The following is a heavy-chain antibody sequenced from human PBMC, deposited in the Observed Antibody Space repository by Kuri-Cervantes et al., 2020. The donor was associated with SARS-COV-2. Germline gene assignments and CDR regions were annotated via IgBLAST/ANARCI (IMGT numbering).Heavy chain of an antibody. D-gene: IGHD1-26*01. CDR2: MNPNSGYT. Sequence: ASVKVSCRTSGYTFTSYDITWVRQATGQGLEWMGWMNPNSGYTGYAQKFQGRVTLTRNTSISTAYMELNSLTSEDTAVYYCATEVGDYWGQGTLVTV. CDR3: ATEVGDY. J-gene: IGHJ4*02. CDR1: GYTFTSYD. V-gene: IGHV1-8*03.